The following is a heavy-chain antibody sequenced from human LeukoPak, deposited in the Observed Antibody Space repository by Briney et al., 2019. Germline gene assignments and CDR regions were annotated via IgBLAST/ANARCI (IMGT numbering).Heavy chain of an antibody. D-gene: IGHD2-2*01. J-gene: IGHJ3*02. CDR1: GYTFTSYA. CDR2: INTNTGNP. Sequence: ASVKVSCKASGYTFTSYAMNWVRQAPGQGLEWMGWINTNTGNPTYAQGFTGRFVFSLDTSVSTAYLQISSLKAEDTAVYYCASGHAVPAAKGAFDIWGQGTMVTVSS. CDR3: ASGHAVPAAKGAFDI. V-gene: IGHV7-4-1*02.